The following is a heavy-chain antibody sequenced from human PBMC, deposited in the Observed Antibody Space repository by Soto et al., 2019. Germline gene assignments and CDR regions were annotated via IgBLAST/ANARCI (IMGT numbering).Heavy chain of an antibody. V-gene: IGHV1-18*01. CDR1: GYTFTSYG. Sequence: QVQLVQSGAEVKKPGASVKVSCKASGYTFTSYGSSWVRQAPGQGLEWMGWISAYNGNTNYAQKLQGRVTMTTDTATSTAYMELRSLRSDDKVVYYCAIDRDSRGYRVGLLDYWGQGTLVTVSS. D-gene: IGHD5-18*01. CDR3: AIDRDSRGYRVGLLDY. CDR2: ISAYNGNT. J-gene: IGHJ4*02.